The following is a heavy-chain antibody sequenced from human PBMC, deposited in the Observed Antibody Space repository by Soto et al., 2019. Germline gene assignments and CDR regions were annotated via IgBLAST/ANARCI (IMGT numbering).Heavy chain of an antibody. J-gene: IGHJ4*02. V-gene: IGHV3-9*01. CDR1: GFTFDDYA. D-gene: IGHD6-6*01. Sequence: GGSLRLSCAASGFTFDDYAMHWVRQAPGKGLEWVSGISWNSGSIGYADSVKGRFTISRDNAKNSLYLQMNSLRAEDTALYYCAKDRLAARPYYFDYWGQGTLVTVSS. CDR3: AKDRLAARPYYFDY. CDR2: ISWNSGSI.